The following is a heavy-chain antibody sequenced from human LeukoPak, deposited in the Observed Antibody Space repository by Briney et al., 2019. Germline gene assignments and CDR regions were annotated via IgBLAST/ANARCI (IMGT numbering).Heavy chain of an antibody. CDR1: GFTFSSYS. CDR2: ISSSSSYI. CDR3: ARGSLRYSSSYYWFDP. V-gene: IGHV3-21*01. J-gene: IGHJ5*02. D-gene: IGHD6-6*01. Sequence: GGSLRLSCAASGFTFSSYSMNWVRQAPGKGLEWVSSISSSSSYIYYADSVKGRFTISRDNAKNSLYLQMNSLRAEDTAVYYCARGSLRYSSSYYWFDPWGQGTLVTVSS.